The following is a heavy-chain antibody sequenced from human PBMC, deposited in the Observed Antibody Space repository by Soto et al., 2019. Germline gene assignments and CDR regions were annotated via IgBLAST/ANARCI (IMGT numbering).Heavy chain of an antibody. D-gene: IGHD3-10*01. J-gene: IGHJ6*02. Sequence: GGSLRLSCAASGFTFSSYGIHWVRQAPGKGLEWVAVISYEGSNKYYADSVKGRFTISRDNSKNTLFLQMNSLRAEDTAVYYCAKIRPRSTIYYYYGMDVWGQGTTVTVSS. CDR1: GFTFSSYG. CDR3: AKIRPRSTIYYYYGMDV. CDR2: ISYEGSNK. V-gene: IGHV3-30*18.